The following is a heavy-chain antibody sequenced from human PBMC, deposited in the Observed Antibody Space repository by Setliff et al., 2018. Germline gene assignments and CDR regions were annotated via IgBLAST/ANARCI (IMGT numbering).Heavy chain of an antibody. Sequence: ASVKVSCKASGYTLSNSILSWVRQAPGQGLEWVGWISAYNGKTYFAQKFQDRITLTTDTSTNTGYMELRGLTSNDTAVYYCLRLVRYCSRTTCQRTLGDEVWGQGTLVTVSS. CDR2: ISAYNGKT. D-gene: IGHD2-8*01. V-gene: IGHV1-18*01. CDR1: GYTLSNSI. CDR3: LRLVRYCSRTTCQRTLGDEV. J-gene: IGHJ4*02.